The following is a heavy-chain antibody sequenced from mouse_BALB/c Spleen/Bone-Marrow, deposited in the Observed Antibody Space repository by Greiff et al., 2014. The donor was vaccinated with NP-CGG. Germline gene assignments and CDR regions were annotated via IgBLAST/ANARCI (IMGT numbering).Heavy chain of an antibody. CDR1: GFSLTSYG. D-gene: IGHD1-1*01. J-gene: IGHJ3*01. CDR2: IWGDGST. V-gene: IGHV2-3*01. Sequence: QVQLQQSGPGLVAPPQSLSITCTVSGFSLTSYGVNWVRQPPGKGLEWLGVIWGDGSTNYHSALISRLSISKDNSKSQVFLKLNSLQTEDTATYYGATSYYGRKTWFAYWGQGTLVTVSA. CDR3: ATSYYGRKTWFAY.